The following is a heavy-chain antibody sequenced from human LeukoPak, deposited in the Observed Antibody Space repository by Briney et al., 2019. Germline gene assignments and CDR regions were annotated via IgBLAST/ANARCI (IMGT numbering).Heavy chain of an antibody. D-gene: IGHD5-24*01. Sequence: SETLSLTCTVSGASISNYYWSWIRQPPGKGLEWIGYIYHSGSTYYNPSLKSRVTISVDRSKNQFSLKLSSVTAADTAVYYCARGDSVEMATIPFGYWGQGTLVTVSS. J-gene: IGHJ4*02. V-gene: IGHV4-59*12. CDR3: ARGDSVEMATIPFGY. CDR1: GASISNYY. CDR2: IYHSGST.